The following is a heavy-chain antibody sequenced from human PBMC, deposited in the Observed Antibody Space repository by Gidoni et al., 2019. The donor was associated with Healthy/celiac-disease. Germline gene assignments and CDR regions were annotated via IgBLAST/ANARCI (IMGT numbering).Heavy chain of an antibody. CDR3: ARGLKGYYDILTGYYTPSYFDY. Sequence: QVQLQQWGAGLLKPSETLSLTCAVYGGSFSGYYWSWIRQPPGKGLEWIGEINHSGSTNYNPSLKSRVTISVDTSKNQFSLKLSSVTAADTAVYYCARGLKGYYDILTGYYTPSYFDYWGQETLVTVSS. V-gene: IGHV4-34*01. D-gene: IGHD3-9*01. CDR2: INHSGST. J-gene: IGHJ4*02. CDR1: GGSFSGYY.